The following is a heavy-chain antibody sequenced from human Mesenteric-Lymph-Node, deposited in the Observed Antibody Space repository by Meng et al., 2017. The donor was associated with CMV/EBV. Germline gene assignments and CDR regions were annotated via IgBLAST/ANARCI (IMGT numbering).Heavy chain of an antibody. V-gene: IGHV3-30*02. D-gene: IGHD3-3*01. Sequence: GESLKISCAASGFSFSTYGMHWVRQAPGKGLEWVAFVRYDGFNKYDADSVKGRFTISRDISKNTLYLEMNSLRAEDTAVYYCAKHLSTYYDFWSGIGGGMDVWGQGTTVTVSS. J-gene: IGHJ6*02. CDR3: AKHLSTYYDFWSGIGGGMDV. CDR2: VRYDGFNK. CDR1: GFSFSTYG.